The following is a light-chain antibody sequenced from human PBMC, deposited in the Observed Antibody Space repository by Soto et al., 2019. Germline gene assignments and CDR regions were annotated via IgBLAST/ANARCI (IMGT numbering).Light chain of an antibody. CDR3: QQYDNLPPWT. CDR1: QSVGSY. J-gene: IGKJ1*01. Sequence: EVVMTQSPATLSVSPGERATLSCRASQSVGSYLAWYQHKPGQAPRLLIYGASIRATGVPARFSGSGSGTEFPLTISSRQSEDFAVYFCQQYDNLPPWTFGLGTTVEVK. CDR2: GAS. V-gene: IGKV3-15*01.